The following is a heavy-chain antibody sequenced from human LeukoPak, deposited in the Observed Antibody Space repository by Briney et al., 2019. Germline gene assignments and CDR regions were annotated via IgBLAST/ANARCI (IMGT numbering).Heavy chain of an antibody. D-gene: IGHD1-26*01. V-gene: IGHV1-69*13. J-gene: IGHJ4*02. CDR2: IIPIFGTA. CDR1: GGTFSSYA. Sequence: ASVKVSCKASGGTFSSYAISWVRQAPGQGLEWMGGIIPIFGTANYAQKFQGRVTITADESTSTAYMELSSLRSEDTAVYYCARDWAELHRFDYWGQGTLVTVSS. CDR3: ARDWAELHRFDY.